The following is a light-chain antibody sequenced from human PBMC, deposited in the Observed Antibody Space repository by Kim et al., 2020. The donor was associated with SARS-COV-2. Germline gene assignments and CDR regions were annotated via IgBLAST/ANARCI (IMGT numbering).Light chain of an antibody. V-gene: IGLV2-14*03. Sequence: QSALTQPASVSGSPGQSITISCTGTSSDVGGYNHVSWYQQHPGKAPKLMIYDVSNRPSGVSNRFSGSKSGNTASLTISGLQAEDEADYYCISYTSSRTYVFGTGTKVTVL. CDR3: ISYTSSRTYV. J-gene: IGLJ1*01. CDR2: DVS. CDR1: SSDVGGYNH.